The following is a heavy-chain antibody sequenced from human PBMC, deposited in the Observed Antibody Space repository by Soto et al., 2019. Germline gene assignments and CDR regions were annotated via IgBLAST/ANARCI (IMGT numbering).Heavy chain of an antibody. D-gene: IGHD3-10*01. CDR2: IYYSGNT. V-gene: IGHV4-31*03. CDR1: SDPLNTGGYY. J-gene: IGHJ5*02. Sequence: SETLSLTCTVSSDPLNTGGYYWSWIRHLPGKGLERLGYIYYSGNTYYNPSLKGRVNISGDMSKKQFSLRLSSVTAADTAVYHCARVSSDWFNPWGPGIQVTVSS. CDR3: ARVSSDWFNP.